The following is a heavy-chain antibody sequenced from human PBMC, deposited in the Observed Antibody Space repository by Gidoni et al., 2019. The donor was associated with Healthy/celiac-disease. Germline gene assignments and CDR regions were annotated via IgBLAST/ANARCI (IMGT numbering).Heavy chain of an antibody. D-gene: IGHD2-2*01. V-gene: IGHV1-46*01. CDR2: INPSGGST. Sequence: QVQLVQSGAEVKKPGASVKVSCQASGYTFTSYYMHWVRQAPGQGLEWMGIINPSGGSTSYAQKFQGRVTMTRDTSTSTVYMELSSLRSEDTAVYYCARKGYCSSTSCNNWFDPWGQGTLVTVSS. CDR1: GYTFTSYY. J-gene: IGHJ5*02. CDR3: ARKGYCSSTSCNNWFDP.